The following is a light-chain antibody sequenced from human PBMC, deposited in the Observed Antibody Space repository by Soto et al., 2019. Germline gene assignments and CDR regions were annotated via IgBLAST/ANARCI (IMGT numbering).Light chain of an antibody. CDR3: SSYTSNNTPV. V-gene: IGLV2-14*01. Sequence: QSALTQPASVSGSPGQSITISCTGTSSDVGGYNYVSWYQQHPGKAPKVMIYEVSNRPSGVSNRFSGSKSGNTASLTISGLQAEDEADYYCSSYTSNNTPVFGGGTKVTVL. J-gene: IGLJ2*01. CDR2: EVS. CDR1: SSDVGGYNY.